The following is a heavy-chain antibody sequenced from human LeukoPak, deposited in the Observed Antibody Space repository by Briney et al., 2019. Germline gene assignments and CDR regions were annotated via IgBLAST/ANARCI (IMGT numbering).Heavy chain of an antibody. J-gene: IGHJ4*02. D-gene: IGHD1-7*01. Sequence: PSETLSLTCTVSGGSISSYYWSGIRQPPGKGREWIGEINHNGSTNYNPSLTRRVPISVDTSKTQFSLKLSSVTAADTAVYYCARRRKERLARTIDYWGQGTLVTVSS. CDR1: GGSISSYY. CDR2: INHNGST. CDR3: ARRRKERLARTIDY. V-gene: IGHV4-34*01.